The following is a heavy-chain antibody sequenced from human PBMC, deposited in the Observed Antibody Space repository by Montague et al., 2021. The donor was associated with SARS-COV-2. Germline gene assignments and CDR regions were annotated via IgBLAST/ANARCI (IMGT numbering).Heavy chain of an antibody. V-gene: IGHV4-59*12. Sequence: SETLSLTCGVSGDSINSYYWGWVRQSPGKGLEWIGYIYYSGSVTTNYTPSLKVPISVSVDTSEIQFSLKFTSVAAAATAVYYCARRGGGEVFARFMYWYFDVWSRGSLVTVSS. J-gene: IGHJ2*01. D-gene: IGHD2-21*01. CDR3: ARRGGGEVFARFMYWYFDV. CDR2: IYYSGSVTT. CDR1: GDSINSYY.